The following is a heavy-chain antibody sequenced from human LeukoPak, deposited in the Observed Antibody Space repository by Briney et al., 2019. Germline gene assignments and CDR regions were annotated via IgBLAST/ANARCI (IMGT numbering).Heavy chain of an antibody. Sequence: GGSLRLSCAASGFTFSSYSMNWVRQAPGKGLEWVANIKQDGSEKYYVDSVKGRFTISRDNAKNSLYLQMNSLRAEDTAVYYCARGASYYDSSGYPLDYWGQGTLVTVSS. V-gene: IGHV3-7*01. D-gene: IGHD3-22*01. CDR1: GFTFSSYS. CDR3: ARGASYYDSSGYPLDY. J-gene: IGHJ4*02. CDR2: IKQDGSEK.